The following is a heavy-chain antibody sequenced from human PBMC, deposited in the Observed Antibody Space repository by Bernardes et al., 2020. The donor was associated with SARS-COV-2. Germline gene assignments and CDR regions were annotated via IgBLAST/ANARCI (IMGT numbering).Heavy chain of an antibody. V-gene: IGHV1-18*01. J-gene: IGHJ5*02. CDR3: ATVVGYTYGGGWFDP. CDR2: ISADSVNT. D-gene: IGHD5-18*01. CDR1: GYTFTSYG. Sequence: ASVKASCKASGYTFTSYGIIWVRQAPGQGLEWMGWISADSVNTDYAEKFQGRVTMTTDTSTSTAYMELRRLRSDDTAVYYCATVVGYTYGGGWFDPWGQGTLVIVSS.